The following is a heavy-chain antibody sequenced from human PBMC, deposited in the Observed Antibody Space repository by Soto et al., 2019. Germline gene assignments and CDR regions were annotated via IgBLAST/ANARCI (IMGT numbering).Heavy chain of an antibody. J-gene: IGHJ4*02. CDR2: ISYTGAT. CDR1: GGSISRGAYF. Sequence: QVHLQESGPGQVRPSQTLSLSCSVSGGSISRGAYFWTWIRQFPGKGLEWIAYISYTGATYYNPSLKSRVTILADTSKNQFSLKLNSVTSADTAVYCARGGPVSVSPAWQLLGYFDYWGRGTLVTVSS. CDR3: ARGGPVSVSPAWQLLGYFDY. V-gene: IGHV4-31*03. D-gene: IGHD2-15*01.